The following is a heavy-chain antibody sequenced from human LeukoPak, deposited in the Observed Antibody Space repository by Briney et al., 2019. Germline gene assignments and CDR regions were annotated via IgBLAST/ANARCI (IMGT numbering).Heavy chain of an antibody. J-gene: IGHJ4*02. CDR3: ARWPHCQDF. CDR2: INKDGSEE. V-gene: IGHV3-7*03. CDR1: GFTFSDFY. Sequence: GGSLRLSCAASGFTFSDFYMSWVRQAPGKGLEWVANINKDGSEEKYVDSVKGRFTISRDNAKNSLYLQMSRLRADDTAVYYCARWPHCQDFWGRGTRVTVSS.